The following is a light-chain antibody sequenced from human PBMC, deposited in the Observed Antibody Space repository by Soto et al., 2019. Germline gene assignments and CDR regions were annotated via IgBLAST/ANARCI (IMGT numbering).Light chain of an antibody. CDR3: QQRSNWPPVT. Sequence: EIVLTQSPATLSLSPGERATLSCRASQSVSSYLAWYQQKPGQAPRLLIYDASNRATGIPARFSGSGSGTDFTLTISSLEPEDFAVYYCQQRSNWPPVTFGGRTKVDIK. CDR1: QSVSSY. J-gene: IGKJ4*01. V-gene: IGKV3-11*01. CDR2: DAS.